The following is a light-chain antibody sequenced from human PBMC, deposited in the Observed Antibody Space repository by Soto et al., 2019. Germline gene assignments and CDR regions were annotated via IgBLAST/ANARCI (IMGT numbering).Light chain of an antibody. CDR2: DAS. J-gene: IGKJ2*01. CDR1: QDISNY. CDR3: QQYENLPYT. V-gene: IGKV1-33*01. Sequence: DIQMTQSPSSLSASVGDRVTITCQASQDISNYLNWYQQKPGKAPKLLIYDASNLETGVPSRFSGSGSGTVFTFTISSLQSEDIATYYCQQYENLPYTFGQGTKLEIK.